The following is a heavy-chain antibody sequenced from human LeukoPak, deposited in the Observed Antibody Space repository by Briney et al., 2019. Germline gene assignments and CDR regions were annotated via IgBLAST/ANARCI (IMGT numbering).Heavy chain of an antibody. CDR3: AGTIFRVVMSPYYYYMDV. V-gene: IGHV4-4*07. CDR1: GGSLSSYY. D-gene: IGHD3-3*01. J-gene: IGHJ6*03. Sequence: PSETLSLTCTVSGGSLSSYYWSWIRHPAGKGLEWIGRIYTRGSTKYNPPLKSRVTMSVDTSKNQFSLKLSSVTAADTAVYYCAGTIFRVVMSPYYYYMDVWGKGTTVTVSS. CDR2: IYTRGST.